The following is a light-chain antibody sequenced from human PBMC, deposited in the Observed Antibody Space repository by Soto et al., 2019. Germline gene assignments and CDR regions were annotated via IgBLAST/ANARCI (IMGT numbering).Light chain of an antibody. CDR3: QQYNSYSFTWT. CDR1: QSISSW. CDR2: KAS. Sequence: DIQMTQSPSTLSASVGDRVTITCRASQSISSWLAWYQQKTGKAPKLLIYKASSLESGVPSRFSVSGSGTEFTHTISSLKPDDFATYYCQQYNSYSFTWTFGQGTKEELK. V-gene: IGKV1-5*03. J-gene: IGKJ1*01.